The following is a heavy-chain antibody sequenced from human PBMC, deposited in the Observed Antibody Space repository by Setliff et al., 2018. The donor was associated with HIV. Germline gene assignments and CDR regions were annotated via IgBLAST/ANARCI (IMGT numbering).Heavy chain of an antibody. J-gene: IGHJ4*02. CDR1: GDSISSDDHY. V-gene: IGHV4-30-4*08. CDR3: ARMSVSAAVYFDS. Sequence: SETLSLTCTASGDSISSDDHYWSWIRQTPGKGLEWIGYIFNTGSTYYKSSLASRLTMSIDTSRNQFSLKLRSVTAADTAVFYCARMSVSAAVYFDSWGQGTLVTVSS. D-gene: IGHD6-25*01. CDR2: IFNTGST.